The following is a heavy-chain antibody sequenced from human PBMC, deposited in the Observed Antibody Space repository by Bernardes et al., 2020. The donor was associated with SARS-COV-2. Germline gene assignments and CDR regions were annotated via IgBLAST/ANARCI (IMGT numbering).Heavy chain of an antibody. J-gene: IGHJ4*02. D-gene: IGHD3-10*01. V-gene: IGHV4-59*08. CDR2: IYYSGST. Sequence: SETLSLTCTVSGGSINSYYWSWIRQPPGKGLEWIGYIYYSGSTNYNPSLKSRVTISVDTSKNQFSLKLSSVTAADTAVYYRSRHVPRGPETDYNFEYYFDYWGQGTLVPVSS. CDR1: GGSINSYY. CDR3: SRHVPRGPETDYNFEYYFDY.